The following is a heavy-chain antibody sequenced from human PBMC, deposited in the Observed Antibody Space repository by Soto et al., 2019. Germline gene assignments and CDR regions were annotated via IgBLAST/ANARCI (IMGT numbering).Heavy chain of an antibody. Sequence: ASVKVSCKASGYTFTSYAMHWVRQAPGQRLEWMGWINAGNGNTKYPQKFQGRVTITRDTSASTAYMELSSLRSEDTAVYYCAREQQLVLSPHFDYWGQGTLVTVSS. CDR1: GYTFTSYA. J-gene: IGHJ4*02. V-gene: IGHV1-3*01. CDR3: AREQQLVLSPHFDY. D-gene: IGHD6-13*01. CDR2: INAGNGNT.